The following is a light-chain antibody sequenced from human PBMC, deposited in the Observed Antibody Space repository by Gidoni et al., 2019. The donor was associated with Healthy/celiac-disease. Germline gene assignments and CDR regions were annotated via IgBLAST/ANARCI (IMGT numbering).Light chain of an antibody. CDR2: GAS. CDR1: QSGSSY. CDR3: QQYNNWPCT. Sequence: EIGMTLSPATLSGSPGESATLSCRASQSGSSYLAWYQQKPGQAPRLLIDGASSMATGIPARFSGSGSGTEFTLTISSLQSEDFAVYYCQQYNNWPCTFXXXTKVEIK. J-gene: IGKJ1*01. V-gene: IGKV3-15*01.